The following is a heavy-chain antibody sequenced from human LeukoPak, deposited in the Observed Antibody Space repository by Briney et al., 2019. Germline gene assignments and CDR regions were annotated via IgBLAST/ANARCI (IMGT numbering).Heavy chain of an antibody. CDR2: ISWNSGSI. J-gene: IGHJ6*03. CDR3: AKAKLGYYYYMDV. V-gene: IGHV3-9*03. CDR1: GFTFDDYA. D-gene: IGHD7-27*01. Sequence: PGGSLRLSXAASGFTFDDYAMHWVRQAPGKGLEWVSGISWNSGSIGYADSVKGRFTISRDNAKNSLYLQMNSLRAEDMALYYCAKAKLGYYYYMDVWGKGTTVTVSS.